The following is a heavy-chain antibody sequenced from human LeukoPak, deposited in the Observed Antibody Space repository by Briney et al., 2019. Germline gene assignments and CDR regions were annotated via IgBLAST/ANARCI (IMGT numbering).Heavy chain of an antibody. D-gene: IGHD6-13*01. J-gene: IGHJ6*03. CDR2: IYTSGST. V-gene: IGHV4-61*02. CDR3: SRGLRAAAGLQKLHYYYYYMDV. CDR1: GDSISSGSYY. Sequence: SETLSLICTVSGDSISSGSYYGSWVRQPAGKGLERIGRIYTSGSTYYKPSRKGRVTISLDTSKNQFSLKLTSVTAADPALLYRSRGLRAAAGLQKLHYYYYYMDVWGKGTTVTVSS.